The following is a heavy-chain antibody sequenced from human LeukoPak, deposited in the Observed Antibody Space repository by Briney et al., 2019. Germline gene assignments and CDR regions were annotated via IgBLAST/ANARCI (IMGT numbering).Heavy chain of an antibody. CDR2: ISSSSSYI. Sequence: AGGSLRLSCAASGFTFSSYSMSWVRQAPGKGLEWVSSISSSSSYIYYADSVKGRFTISRDNAKNSLYLQMNSLRAEDTAVYYCARLFDGSGSYPLDWYFDLWGRGTLVTVSS. CDR1: GFTFSSYS. CDR3: ARLFDGSGSYPLDWYFDL. V-gene: IGHV3-21*01. J-gene: IGHJ2*01. D-gene: IGHD3-10*01.